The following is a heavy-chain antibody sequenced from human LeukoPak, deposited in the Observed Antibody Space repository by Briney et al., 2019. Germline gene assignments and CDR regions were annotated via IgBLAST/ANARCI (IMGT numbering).Heavy chain of an antibody. CDR3: AKVQLELRVAYYFAY. Sequence: GGSLRLSCAASGFTFSSYAVSWVRQAPGRGLEWVSAISGSGGSTYYADSVKGRFTISRDNSKNTLYLQMNSLRAEDTAVYYCAKVQLELRVAYYFAYWGQGTLVTVSS. CDR2: ISGSGGST. D-gene: IGHD1-1*01. CDR1: GFTFSSYA. J-gene: IGHJ4*02. V-gene: IGHV3-23*01.